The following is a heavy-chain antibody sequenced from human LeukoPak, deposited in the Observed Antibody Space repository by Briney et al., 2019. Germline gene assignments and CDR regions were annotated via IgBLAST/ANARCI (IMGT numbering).Heavy chain of an antibody. CDR2: ISSSGSTI. CDR1: GFNFSSYE. D-gene: IGHD2-15*01. Sequence: PGGSLRLSCAASGFNFSSYEMNWVRQAPGKGLEWVSYISSSGSTIYYADSVWGRFTISRDNAKNSLYLQMNSLRAEDTAVYYCATEGVVATTTPFDYWGQGTLVTVSS. J-gene: IGHJ4*02. V-gene: IGHV3-48*03. CDR3: ATEGVVATTTPFDY.